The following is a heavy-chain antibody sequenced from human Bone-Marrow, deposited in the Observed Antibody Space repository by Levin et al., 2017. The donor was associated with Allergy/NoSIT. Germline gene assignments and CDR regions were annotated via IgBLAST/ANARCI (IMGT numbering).Heavy chain of an antibody. CDR3: ARQEGITAAGAALGY. J-gene: IGHJ4*02. CDR1: GYSFTRYW. V-gene: IGHV5-51*01. D-gene: IGHD6-13*01. Sequence: GASVKVSCEGSGYSFTRYWIGWVRQMPGKGLEWMGIIYPGDSDTRYSPSFQGQVTMSADKSISTAYLQWSSLQASDSAMYYCARQEGITAAGAALGYWGQGTLVTVSS. CDR2: IYPGDSDT.